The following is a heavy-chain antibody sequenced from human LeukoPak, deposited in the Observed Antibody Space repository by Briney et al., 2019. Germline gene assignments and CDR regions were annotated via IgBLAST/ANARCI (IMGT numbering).Heavy chain of an antibody. Sequence: SQTLSLTCTVSGGSISSGSYYWSWIRQPAGKGLEWIGRIYTSGSTNYNPSLKSRVTISVDTSKNQFSLKLSSVTAADTAVYYCERATGYCYGMDVWGQGTTVTVSS. CDR3: ERATGYCYGMDV. CDR2: IYTSGST. J-gene: IGHJ6*02. D-gene: IGHD3-10*01. V-gene: IGHV4-61*02. CDR1: GGSISSGSYY.